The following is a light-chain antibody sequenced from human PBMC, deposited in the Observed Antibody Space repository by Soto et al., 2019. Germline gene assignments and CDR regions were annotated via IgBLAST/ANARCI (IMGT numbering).Light chain of an antibody. CDR1: QSVSISY. V-gene: IGKV3-15*01. CDR3: QQYNNWPQT. Sequence: EIVLTQSPDTLSLSPGERVTLSCRASQSVSISYLSWYHQKPGQAPRLLIYGASTRATGIPARFSGSGSGTEFTLTISSLQSEDFAVYYCQQYNNWPQTFGQGTKVDIK. J-gene: IGKJ1*01. CDR2: GAS.